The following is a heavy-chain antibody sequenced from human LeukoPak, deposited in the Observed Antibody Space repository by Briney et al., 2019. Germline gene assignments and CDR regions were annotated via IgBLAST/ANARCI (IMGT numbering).Heavy chain of an antibody. CDR1: GFTFSTYW. Sequence: GGSLRLSCAASGFTFSTYWMGWVRQAPWKGLEWVAKIKPDGSEKDHVDSVKGRFTISRDNAKNSLYLQLNSLRAEDTAVYYCARSRFYFDFWGQGTLVTVSS. CDR2: IKPDGSEK. J-gene: IGHJ4*02. V-gene: IGHV3-7*01. CDR3: ARSRFYFDF.